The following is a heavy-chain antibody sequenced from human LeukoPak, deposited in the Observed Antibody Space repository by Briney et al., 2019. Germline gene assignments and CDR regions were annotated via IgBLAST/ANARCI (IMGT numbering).Heavy chain of an antibody. CDR1: GGSISSYY. CDR2: IYHSGST. Sequence: SETLSPTCTVSGGSISSYYWSWIWQPPGKGLEWIGYIYHSGSTNYNPSLKSRVTISVDTSKNQFSLKLSSVTAADTAVYYCARGGYSSSWYLIDYWGQGTLVTVSS. J-gene: IGHJ4*02. V-gene: IGHV4-59*01. D-gene: IGHD6-13*01. CDR3: ARGGYSSSWYLIDY.